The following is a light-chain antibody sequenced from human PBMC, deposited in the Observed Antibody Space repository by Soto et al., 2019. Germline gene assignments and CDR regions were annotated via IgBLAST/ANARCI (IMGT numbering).Light chain of an antibody. Sequence: EIVMTQSPLSLPVTPGEPASISCRSSQSLLHSNGYNYLDWYLQKPGQSPQLLIYLGSNRASGVPDRFSGRGSGTDFTLKISRXEAEDVGVYYCMQALQTPWTFGQGTKVDIK. CDR3: MQALQTPWT. V-gene: IGKV2-28*01. CDR1: QSLLHSNGYNY. CDR2: LGS. J-gene: IGKJ1*01.